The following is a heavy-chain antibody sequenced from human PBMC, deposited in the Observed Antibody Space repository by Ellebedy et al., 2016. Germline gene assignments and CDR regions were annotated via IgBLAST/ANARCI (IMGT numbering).Heavy chain of an antibody. CDR1: GDSVTSSSYY. V-gene: IGHV4-31*03. D-gene: IGHD5-24*01. CDR3: AREWQLLPYSVLNV. CDR2: ISNTGKT. J-gene: IGHJ3*01. Sequence: LRLXXSVSGDSVTSSSYYWTWIRQRPGRGLEWIGYISNTGKTYYNSSLKSRVVVSLDTSENQFSLKLSSMTAADAAVYYCAREWQLLPYSVLNVWGQGTVVTVSS.